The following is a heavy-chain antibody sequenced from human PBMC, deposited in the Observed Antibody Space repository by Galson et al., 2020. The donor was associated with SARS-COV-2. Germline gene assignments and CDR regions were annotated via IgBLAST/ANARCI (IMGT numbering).Heavy chain of an antibody. CDR3: ARDYGDLWFDP. J-gene: IGHJ5*02. V-gene: IGHV3-53*04. CDR2: IYSGGST. CDR1: GFTVSSNY. Sequence: QAGGSLRLSCAASGFTVSSNYMSWVRQAPGKGLEWVSVIYSGGSTYYADSVKGRFTISRHNSKNTLYLQMNSLRAEDTAVYYCARDYGDLWFDPWGQGTLVTVSS. D-gene: IGHD4-17*01.